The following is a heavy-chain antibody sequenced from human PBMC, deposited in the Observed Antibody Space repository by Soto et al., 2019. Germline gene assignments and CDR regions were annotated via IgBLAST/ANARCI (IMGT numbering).Heavy chain of an antibody. D-gene: IGHD2-2*01. J-gene: IGHJ6*02. CDR3: AREGYCISTSCRHYDYYGMDV. CDR1: GYTFTSYG. V-gene: IGHV1-18*01. CDR2: ISAYNGNT. Sequence: QVQLVQSGAEVKKPGASVKVSCKASGYTFTSYGISWVRQAPGQGLEWMGWISAYNGNTNYAQKLQGKFTMTTDTYTSTAYMELRSLRSDDTAVYYCAREGYCISTSCRHYDYYGMDVWGQGTTVTVSS.